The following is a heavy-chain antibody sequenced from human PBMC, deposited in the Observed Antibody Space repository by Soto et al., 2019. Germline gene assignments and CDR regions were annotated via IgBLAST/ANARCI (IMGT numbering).Heavy chain of an antibody. CDR2: IKSKADGGAT. D-gene: IGHD2-2*01. Sequence: GGSLRLSCAASGLTFNNAWMNWVRQAPGKGLEWVGRIKSKADGGATDYAAPVKGRFTISRDDSQNTLYLLVDSLRTEDTAVYYCATRRYCYNTICYASSYWYFDLWGRGALVTVSS. V-gene: IGHV3-15*01. CDR1: GLTFNNAW. CDR3: ATRRYCYNTICYASSYWYFDL. J-gene: IGHJ2*01.